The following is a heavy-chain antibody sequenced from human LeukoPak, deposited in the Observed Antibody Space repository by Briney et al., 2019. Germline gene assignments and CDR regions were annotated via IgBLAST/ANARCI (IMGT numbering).Heavy chain of an antibody. CDR2: INHSGST. Sequence: SETLSLTCAVYGGSFSGYYWSWIRQPPGKGLEWNGEINHSGSTNYNPSLKSRVTISVDTSKNQFSLKLSSVTAADTAVYYCARKRSHYDILTGYYIGQNYFDYWGQGTLVTVSS. D-gene: IGHD3-9*01. J-gene: IGHJ4*02. V-gene: IGHV4-34*01. CDR1: GGSFSGYY. CDR3: ARKRSHYDILTGYYIGQNYFDY.